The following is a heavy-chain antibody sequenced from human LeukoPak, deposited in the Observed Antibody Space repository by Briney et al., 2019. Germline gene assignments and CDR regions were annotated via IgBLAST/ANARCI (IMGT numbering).Heavy chain of an antibody. V-gene: IGHV3-66*02. D-gene: IGHD2-21*02. J-gene: IGHJ3*02. Sequence: GGSLRLSCAASGFTVSSNYMSWVRQAPGKGLEWVSVIYSGGSTYYADSVKGRFTISRDNSKNTLYLQMSSLRAEDTAVYYCASGVYCGGDCMGAFDIWGQGTMVTVSS. CDR2: IYSGGST. CDR3: ASGVYCGGDCMGAFDI. CDR1: GFTVSSNY.